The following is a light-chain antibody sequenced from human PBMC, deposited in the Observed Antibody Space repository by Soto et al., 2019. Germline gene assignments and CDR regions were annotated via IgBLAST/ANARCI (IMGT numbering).Light chain of an antibody. V-gene: IGKV3-20*01. J-gene: IGKJ1*01. CDR1: QSVSSSY. Sequence: EFTQSPGTLSLSPLEGGHLXLTSSQSVSSSYLAWYQQKPGQAPRLLIYGASSRATGIPDRFSGSGSGTDFTLTISRLEPEDFAVYYCQQYGSSSWTFGQGTKVDI. CDR3: QQYGSSSWT. CDR2: GAS.